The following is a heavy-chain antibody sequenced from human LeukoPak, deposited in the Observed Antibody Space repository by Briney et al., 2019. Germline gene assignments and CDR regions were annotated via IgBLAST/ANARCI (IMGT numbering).Heavy chain of an antibody. D-gene: IGHD3-22*01. Sequence: GGSLRLSCAASGFTFSSYDMHWVRQATGKGLEWVSAIGTAGDTYYPGSVKGRFTISRENAKNSLYLQMNSLRAGDTDVYYCARGAYYYDSSDAFDIWGQGTMVTVSS. CDR3: ARGAYYYDSSDAFDI. V-gene: IGHV3-13*01. J-gene: IGHJ3*02. CDR2: IGTAGDT. CDR1: GFTFSSYD.